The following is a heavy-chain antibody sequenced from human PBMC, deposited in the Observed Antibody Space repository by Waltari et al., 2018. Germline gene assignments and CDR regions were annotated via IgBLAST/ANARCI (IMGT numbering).Heavy chain of an antibody. Sequence: QVQMQESGPGLVKPSETLSLTCSVSGGSVSSSRVYWGWIRQTPGKGLDWCGSVFYNGRTYYNPSLQSRVTISVDTSKNQFSLSLKALTAADTAVFYCVRQLTTANPWYIDSWGQGTQVTVSS. CDR3: VRQLTTANPWYIDS. J-gene: IGHJ4*02. CDR2: VFYNGRT. CDR1: GGSVSSSRVY. V-gene: IGHV4-39*01. D-gene: IGHD1-1*01.